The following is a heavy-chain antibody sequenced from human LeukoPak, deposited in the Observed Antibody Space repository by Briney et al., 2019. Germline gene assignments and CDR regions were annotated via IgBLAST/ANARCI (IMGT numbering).Heavy chain of an antibody. V-gene: IGHV3-21*01. J-gene: IGHJ4*02. D-gene: IGHD5-12*01. Sequence: GGSLRLSCAASGFTFSSYSMNWVRQAPGKGLEWVSSISSSSGYIYYADSVKGRFTISRDNAKKSLYLQMNSLRAGDTAVYYCAREIVTSTSFDSWGQGTLVTVSS. CDR2: ISSSSGYI. CDR3: AREIVTSTSFDS. CDR1: GFTFSSYS.